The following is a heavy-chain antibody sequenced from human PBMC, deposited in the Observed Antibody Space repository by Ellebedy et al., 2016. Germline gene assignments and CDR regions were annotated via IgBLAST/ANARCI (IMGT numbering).Heavy chain of an antibody. J-gene: IGHJ6*02. CDR2: ISAYNGNT. Sequence: ASVKVSCKASGYTFTSYDINWVRQATGQGLEWMGWISAYNGNTNYAQKLQGRVTMTTDTSTSTAYMELRSLRSDDTAVYYCARIGDYDFWSGYYYYGMDVWGQGTTVTVSS. CDR1: GYTFTSYD. V-gene: IGHV1-18*01. D-gene: IGHD3-3*01. CDR3: ARIGDYDFWSGYYYYGMDV.